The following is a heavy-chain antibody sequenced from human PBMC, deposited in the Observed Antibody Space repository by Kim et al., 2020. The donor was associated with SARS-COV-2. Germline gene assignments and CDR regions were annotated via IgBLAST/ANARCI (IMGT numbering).Heavy chain of an antibody. D-gene: IGHD6-19*01. CDR3: ARDVSSGWYWVRMDV. CDR2: VCQSGNT. V-gene: IGHV4-4*02. J-gene: IGHJ6*02. CDR1: GGSLSSSNC. Sequence: SETLSLTCAVSGGSLSSSNCWSWVRQPPGKGLEWIGDVCQSGNTNYNPSLGGRVTMSLDKANNQFSLKVTSVAAADTATYYCARDVSSGWYWVRMDVWG.